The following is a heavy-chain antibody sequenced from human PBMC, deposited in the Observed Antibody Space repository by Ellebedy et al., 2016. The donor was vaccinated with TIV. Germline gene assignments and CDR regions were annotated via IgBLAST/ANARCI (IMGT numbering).Heavy chain of an antibody. CDR3: ARDPSMHGSGSFFDF. D-gene: IGHD3-10*01. J-gene: IGHJ4*02. CDR1: GFTFSTYS. V-gene: IGHV3-21*01. CDR2: ISSGGSYI. Sequence: PGGSLRLSCAASGFTFSTYSMNWVRQAPGKGLEWVSSISSGGSYIYFADSVKGRFTISRDNAYNSLYLQMNSLRAEDTAVYYCARDPSMHGSGSFFDFWGQGTRVTVSS.